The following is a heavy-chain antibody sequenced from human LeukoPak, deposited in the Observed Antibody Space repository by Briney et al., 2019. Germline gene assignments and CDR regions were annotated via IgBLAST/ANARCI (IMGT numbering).Heavy chain of an antibody. D-gene: IGHD5-12*01. CDR3: AKDIKVTLRYGGLFDY. J-gene: IGHJ4*02. CDR2: ISGSGGST. CDR1: GFTFSTYA. V-gene: IGHV3-23*01. Sequence: HTGGSLRLSCAASGFTFSTYAMSWVRQAPGKGLEWVSAISGSGGSTYYADSVKGRFTISRDNSKNTLYLQMNSLRADDTAVYFCAKDIKVTLRYGGLFDYWGQGTLVTVSS.